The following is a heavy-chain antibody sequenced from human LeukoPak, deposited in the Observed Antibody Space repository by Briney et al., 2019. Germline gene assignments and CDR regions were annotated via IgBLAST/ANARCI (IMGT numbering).Heavy chain of an antibody. D-gene: IGHD1-7*01. CDR3: ARGAGTTVYYIDV. V-gene: IGHV3-30*01. CDR2: ISNDGTNK. CDR1: GFTLSTFP. J-gene: IGHJ6*03. Sequence: AGGSLSLSCAASGFTLSTFPMHWVRQAPGKGLQWVAVISNDGTNKYYADSVKGRFTISRDNSKNTLFLQMNSLTTEDTAVYYSARGAGTTVYYIDVWGNGTTATVSS.